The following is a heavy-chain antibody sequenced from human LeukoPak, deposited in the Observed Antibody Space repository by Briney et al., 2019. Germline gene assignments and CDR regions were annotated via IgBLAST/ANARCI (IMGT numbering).Heavy chain of an antibody. CDR2: IYYNGSP. CDR3: AGEKQSCSGGSCYEGRYFDL. CDR1: GDSTSSGGFF. D-gene: IGHD2-15*01. J-gene: IGHJ2*01. Sequence: SQTLSLTCTVSGDSTSSGGFFWSWIRQHPGKGLEWMGYIYYNGSPYSNPSLKSRVTISIDTSKNQFSLRLSSLTAADTAVYYCAGEKQSCSGGSCYEGRYFDLWGRGTLVTVSS. V-gene: IGHV4-31*03.